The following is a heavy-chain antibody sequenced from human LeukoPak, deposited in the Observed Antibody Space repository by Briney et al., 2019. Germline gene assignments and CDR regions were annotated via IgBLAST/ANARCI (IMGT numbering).Heavy chain of an antibody. CDR2: IKQDGSEK. CDR3: ARVDWPVWSSTSRLGPLDY. CDR1: GFTFSSYW. D-gene: IGHD2-2*01. V-gene: IGHV3-7*01. Sequence: GGSLRLSYAASGFTFSSYWMSWVRQAPGKGLEWVANIKQDGSEKYYVDSVKGRFTISRDNAKNSLYLQMNSLRAEDTAVYYCARVDWPVWSSTSRLGPLDYWGQGTLVTVSS. J-gene: IGHJ4*02.